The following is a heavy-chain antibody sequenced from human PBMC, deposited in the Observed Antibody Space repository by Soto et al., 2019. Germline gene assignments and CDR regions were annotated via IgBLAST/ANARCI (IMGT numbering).Heavy chain of an antibody. CDR2: VSHDGINT. D-gene: IGHD1-26*01. J-gene: IGHJ4*02. CDR3: AREKTVGGIRLVN. Sequence: QVQLVESGGGVVQPGRSLRLSCAASGFTFTNYPMHWVRQAPGKGLEWVAVVSHDGINTYYADSVKGRFTISRDNSKNTLYLQLNSLRTEDTAVFYCAREKTVGGIRLVNWGQGTLVTVSS. CDR1: GFTFTNYP. V-gene: IGHV3-30-3*01.